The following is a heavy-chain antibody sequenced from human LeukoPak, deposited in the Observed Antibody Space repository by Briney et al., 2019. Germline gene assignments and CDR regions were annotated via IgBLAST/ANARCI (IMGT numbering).Heavy chain of an antibody. CDR3: AKGSGSGWPYYFDY. CDR2: ISGSGAST. J-gene: IGHJ4*02. V-gene: IGHV3-23*01. Sequence: GGSLRLSCAASGFTFTTYAMSWVRQAPGKGLEWVSAISGSGASTYYADSVKGRFTISRDSSDNTLYLQMNSLRAEDTAVYYCAKGSGSGWPYYFDYWGQGTLVTVSS. D-gene: IGHD6-19*01. CDR1: GFTFTTYA.